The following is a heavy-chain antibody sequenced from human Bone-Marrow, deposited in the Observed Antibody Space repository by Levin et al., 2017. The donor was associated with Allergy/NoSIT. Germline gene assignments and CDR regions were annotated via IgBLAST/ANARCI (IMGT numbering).Heavy chain of an antibody. V-gene: IGHV3-21*01. D-gene: IGHD1-26*01. CDR1: GFTFSSYS. Sequence: PGGSLRLSCAASGFTFSSYSMNWVRQAPGKGLEWVSSISSSSSYIYYADSVKGRFTISRDNAKNSLYLQMNSLRAEDTAVYYCARPRGVGANHNSFDYWGQGTLVTVSS. CDR3: ARPRGVGANHNSFDY. J-gene: IGHJ4*02. CDR2: ISSSSSYI.